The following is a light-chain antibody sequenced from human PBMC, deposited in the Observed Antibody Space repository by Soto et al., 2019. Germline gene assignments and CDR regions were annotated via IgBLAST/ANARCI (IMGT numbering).Light chain of an antibody. J-gene: IGKJ2*01. V-gene: IGKV1-5*01. CDR2: DAS. CDR1: QTIRTW. Sequence: DIQMTQSPSTLSASVGDRVTITCRASQTIRTWLAWYQQKPGKAPKLLIYDASTLESGVPSRFSGSGSGTEFTLTISSLQHDDFATYYCQQYNSYLYTFGQGTKVDIK. CDR3: QQYNSYLYT.